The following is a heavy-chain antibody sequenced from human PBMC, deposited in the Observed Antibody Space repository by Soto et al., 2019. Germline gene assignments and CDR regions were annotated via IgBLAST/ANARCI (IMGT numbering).Heavy chain of an antibody. Sequence: ASVKVSCKASGYTFTSYDINCVRQATGQGLEWMGWMNPNSGNTGYAQKFQGRVTMTRNTSISTAYMELSSLRSEDTAVYYCAISYYYDSSGYYYVWPYWGQGTLVTVSS. D-gene: IGHD3-22*01. V-gene: IGHV1-8*01. CDR3: AISYYYDSSGYYYVWPY. J-gene: IGHJ4*02. CDR1: GYTFTSYD. CDR2: MNPNSGNT.